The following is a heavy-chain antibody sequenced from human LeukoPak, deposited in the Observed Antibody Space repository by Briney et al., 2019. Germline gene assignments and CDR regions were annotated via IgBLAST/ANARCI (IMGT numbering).Heavy chain of an antibody. CDR1: GGTFNSYA. J-gene: IGHJ4*02. Sequence: ASVKVSCKASGGTFNSYAISWVRQAPGQGLEWMGGIIPIFGTTNYARKFRGRVTLTADKSTRTAYMELSSLRSDDTAVYYCASRPQQQSYWGQGTLVTVSS. CDR2: IIPIFGTT. V-gene: IGHV1-69*06. CDR3: ASRPQQQSY. D-gene: IGHD6-13*01.